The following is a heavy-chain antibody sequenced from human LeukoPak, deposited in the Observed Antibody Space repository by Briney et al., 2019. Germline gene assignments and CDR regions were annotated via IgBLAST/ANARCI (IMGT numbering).Heavy chain of an antibody. D-gene: IGHD6-13*01. Sequence: PSETLSLTCTVSGGSISSYYWSWIRQPAGKGLEWIGRIYTSGSTNYNPSLKSRVTMSVDTSKNQFSLKLSSVTAADTAVYYCARDPPYSSRDRVLSEDYWGQGTLVTVSS. J-gene: IGHJ4*02. CDR3: ARDPPYSSRDRVLSEDY. CDR2: IYTSGST. V-gene: IGHV4-4*07. CDR1: GGSISSYY.